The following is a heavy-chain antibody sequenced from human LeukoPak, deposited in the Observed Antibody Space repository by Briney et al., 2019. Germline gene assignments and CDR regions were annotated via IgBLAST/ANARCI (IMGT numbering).Heavy chain of an antibody. V-gene: IGHV3-9*01. CDR1: GFTFDDYA. CDR3: ARESQYYYGSGTPVDV. Sequence: GRSLRLSCAASGFTFDDYAMHWVRQAPGKGLEWVSGISWNSGSIGYAGSVKGRFTISRDNAKNSLYLQMNSLRAEDTAVYYCARESQYYYGSGTPVDVWGKGTTVTVSS. CDR2: ISWNSGSI. D-gene: IGHD3-10*01. J-gene: IGHJ6*04.